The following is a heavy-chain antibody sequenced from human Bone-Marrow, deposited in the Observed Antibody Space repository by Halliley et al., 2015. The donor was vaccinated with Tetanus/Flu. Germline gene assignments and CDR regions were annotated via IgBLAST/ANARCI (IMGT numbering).Heavy chain of an antibody. CDR1: GFIFSNYG. V-gene: IGHV3-30*18. CDR2: VSNDGGRT. J-gene: IGHJ4*02. CDR3: AKRASDSAGYYFEK. Sequence: SLRLSCAGSGFIFSNYGMHWARQAPGKGLEWVAVVSNDGGRTHYADSVKGRFTISRDNSKNTVSLQMDSLRVEDTAVYYCAKRASDSAGYYFEKWGQGTLVTASS. D-gene: IGHD3-9*01.